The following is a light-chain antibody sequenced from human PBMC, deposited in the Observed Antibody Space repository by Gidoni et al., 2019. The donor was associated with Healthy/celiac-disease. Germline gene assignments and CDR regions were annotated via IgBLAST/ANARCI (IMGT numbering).Light chain of an antibody. CDR1: SSDVGGYKY. CDR2: EVS. V-gene: IGLV2-14*01. J-gene: IGLJ3*02. Sequence: QSALTQPASVSGSPGQSITISCTRTSSDVGGYKYVSWYQQHPGKAPKLMIYEVSNLPSGVSNRFSGSKSGNTASLTISGLQAEDEADYYCSSYTSGSTLVFGGGTKLTVL. CDR3: SSYTSGSTLV.